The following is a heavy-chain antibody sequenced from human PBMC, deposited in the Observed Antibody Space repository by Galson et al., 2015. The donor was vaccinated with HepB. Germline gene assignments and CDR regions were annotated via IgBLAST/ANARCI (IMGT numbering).Heavy chain of an antibody. J-gene: IGHJ4*02. CDR2: INGGGSSK. D-gene: IGHD5-18*01. CDR3: ARAIGYSYGYAY. Sequence: SLRLSCAASGFTFSNSWMHWVRQAPGKGLVWVSRINGGGSSKDYVASVKGRFTISRDNAKNTLYLQMNSLRAEDTAVYYCARAIGYSYGYAYWGQGTLVTVSS. CDR1: GFTFSNSW. V-gene: IGHV3-74*01.